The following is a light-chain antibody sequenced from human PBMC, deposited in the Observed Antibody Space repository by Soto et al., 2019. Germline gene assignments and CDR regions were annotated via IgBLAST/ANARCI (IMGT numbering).Light chain of an antibody. CDR3: QQYHHWTVT. J-gene: IGKJ4*01. CDR2: GAS. CDR1: QRIYSN. Sequence: EIVMTQSPATLSVSPGERVTFSCRASQRIYSNLAWYRHTPGQAPRLLISGASTGETGLPSRFSGSGSGTEFTLTINSLQSEDVAVYYCQQYHHWTVTFGGGTKVDIK. V-gene: IGKV3D-15*01.